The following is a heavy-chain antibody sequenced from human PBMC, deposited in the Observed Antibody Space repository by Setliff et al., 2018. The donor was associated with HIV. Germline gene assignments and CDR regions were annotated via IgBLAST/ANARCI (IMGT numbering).Heavy chain of an antibody. CDR2: IYTSGST. V-gene: IGHV4-61*09. D-gene: IGHD3-10*01. CDR3: ARGGREYGVNYYYYYMGV. CDR1: GGSISNGYYY. J-gene: IGHJ6*03. Sequence: PSETLSLTCTVSGGSISNGYYYWSWIRQPAGKGLEWIGHIYTSGSTKYNPSLKSRVTISVDTSKNQFSLKLSSVTAADTAVYYCARGGREYGVNYYYYYMGVWGKGTTVTVSS.